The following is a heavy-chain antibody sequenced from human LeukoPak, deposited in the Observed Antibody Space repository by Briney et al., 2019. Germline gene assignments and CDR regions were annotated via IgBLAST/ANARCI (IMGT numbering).Heavy chain of an antibody. J-gene: IGHJ4*02. CDR3: ARDSAMSGLPANYFDY. D-gene: IGHD2-2*01. CDR1: GYTFINNW. CDR2: INPTGTTT. Sequence: ASVKVSCKASGYTFINNWMHWVRQAPGQGLEWVGLINPTGTTTLYAQKFQGRVTLTRDMSTSTDYMELRSLKSEDTAVYYCARDSAMSGLPANYFDYWGQGTLVTVSS. V-gene: IGHV1-46*01.